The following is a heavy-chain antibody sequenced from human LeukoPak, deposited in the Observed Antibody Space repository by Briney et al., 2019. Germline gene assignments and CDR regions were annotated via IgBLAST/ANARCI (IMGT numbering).Heavy chain of an antibody. CDR3: AGDESGYYFDY. Sequence: GRSLRLSCAASGFTFSSYWMSWVRQAPGKGLEWVSSISSSSSYIYYADSVKGRFTISRDNAKNSLYLQMNSLRAEDTAVYYCAGDESGYYFDYWGQGTLVTVSS. CDR2: ISSSSSYI. V-gene: IGHV3-21*01. J-gene: IGHJ4*02. D-gene: IGHD7-27*01. CDR1: GFTFSSYW.